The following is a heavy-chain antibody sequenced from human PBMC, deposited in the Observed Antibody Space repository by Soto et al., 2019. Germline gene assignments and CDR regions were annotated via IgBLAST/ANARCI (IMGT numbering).Heavy chain of an antibody. V-gene: IGHV2-5*02. D-gene: IGHD3-22*01. CDR1: GFSLSTSGVG. CDR3: AHVRYYYDSSGYYFDY. J-gene: IGHJ4*02. Sequence: QITLKESGPTLVKPTQTLTLTCTFSGFSLSTSGVGVGWIRQPPGKALEWLALIYWDDDKRYSPSLKSRLTITKDTSKNQVVLTMTNMDPVDTATYYCAHVRYYYDSSGYYFDYWGQGTLVTVSS. CDR2: IYWDDDK.